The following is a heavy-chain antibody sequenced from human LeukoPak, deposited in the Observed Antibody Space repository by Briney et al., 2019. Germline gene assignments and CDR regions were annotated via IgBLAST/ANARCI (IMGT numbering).Heavy chain of an antibody. J-gene: IGHJ4*02. CDR3: ARGSPYPIH. Sequence: PSETLSLTCAVYGGSFSGCYWSWIRQPPGKGLEWIGEINHSGSTNYNPSLKSRVTISVDTSKNQFSLKLSSVTAADTAVYYCARGSPYPIHWGQGTLVTVSS. V-gene: IGHV4-34*01. CDR2: INHSGST. CDR1: GGSFSGCY.